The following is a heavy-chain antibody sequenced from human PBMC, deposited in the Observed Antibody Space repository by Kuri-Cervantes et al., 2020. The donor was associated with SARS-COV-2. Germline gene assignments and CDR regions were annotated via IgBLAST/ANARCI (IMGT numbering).Heavy chain of an antibody. J-gene: IGHJ6*02. Sequence: GGSLRLSCAASGFTVSSNYMSWVRQAPGKGLEWVSVISSEGTIKDYADFVKGRFTISRDNSRRTLFLTMNRLTTDDTAKYYCARGDVGDQSYYFGLDAWGQGTTVTVSS. CDR3: ARGDVGDQSYYFGLDA. CDR2: ISSEGTIK. CDR1: GFTVSSNY. D-gene: IGHD2-21*02. V-gene: IGHV3-53*05.